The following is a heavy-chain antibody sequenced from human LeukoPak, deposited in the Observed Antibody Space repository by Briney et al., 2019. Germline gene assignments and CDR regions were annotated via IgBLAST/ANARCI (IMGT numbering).Heavy chain of an antibody. Sequence: SETLSLTCTVSGGSISSSSYYWGWIRQPPGKGLEWIGSIYYSGSTYYNPSLKSRVTISVDTSKNQFSLKLSSVTAADTAVYYCAVGTYYYDSSGYSEYFQHWGQGTLVTVSS. CDR1: GGSISSSSYY. J-gene: IGHJ1*01. CDR2: IYYSGST. CDR3: AVGTYYYDSSGYSEYFQH. V-gene: IGHV4-39*07. D-gene: IGHD3-22*01.